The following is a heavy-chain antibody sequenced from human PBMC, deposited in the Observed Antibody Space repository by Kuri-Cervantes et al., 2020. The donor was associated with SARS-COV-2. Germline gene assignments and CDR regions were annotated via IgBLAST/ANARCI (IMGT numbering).Heavy chain of an antibody. Sequence: SVKVSCKASGGTFSSYAISWVRQAPGQGLEWMGGIIPIFGTANYAQKFQGRVTITADESTGTAYTELSSLRSEDTAVYYCARDLGYVQLERRPYYYGMDVWGQGTTVTVSS. CDR1: GGTFSSYA. CDR3: ARDLGYVQLERRPYYYGMDV. D-gene: IGHD1-1*01. J-gene: IGHJ6*02. V-gene: IGHV1-69*13. CDR2: IIPIFGTA.